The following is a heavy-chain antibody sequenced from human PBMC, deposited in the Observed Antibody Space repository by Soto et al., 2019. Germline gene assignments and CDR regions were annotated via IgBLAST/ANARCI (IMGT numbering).Heavy chain of an antibody. D-gene: IGHD3-9*01. CDR2: ISAYNGNT. CDR1: GYTFTSYG. J-gene: IGHJ4*02. V-gene: IGHV1-18*01. Sequence: GASVKASCKASGYTFTSYGISWVRQAPGQGLEWMGWISAYNGNTNYAQKLQGRVTMTTDTSTSTAYMELRSLRSDDTAVYYCARDYDILTGPRTGFDYWGQGTLVTVSS. CDR3: ARDYDILTGPRTGFDY.